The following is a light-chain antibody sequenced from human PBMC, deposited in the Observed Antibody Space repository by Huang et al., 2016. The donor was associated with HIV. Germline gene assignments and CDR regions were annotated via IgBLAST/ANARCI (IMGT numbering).Light chain of an antibody. V-gene: IGKV1-39*01. J-gene: IGKJ5*01. Sequence: IQMTQSPSSLSASVGDRVTITCRAGQSIDGYLNWYQQKSGKAPRLLISSDSTLHTGVPPRFSGSGSGTDYTLIINNVQPDDFATYFCQQSYSTLITFGQGSRL. CDR2: SDS. CDR3: QQSYSTLIT. CDR1: QSIDGY.